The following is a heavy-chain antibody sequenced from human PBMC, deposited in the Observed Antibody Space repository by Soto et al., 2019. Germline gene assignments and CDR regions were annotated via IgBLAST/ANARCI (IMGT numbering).Heavy chain of an antibody. CDR1: GGTFSSYA. CDR3: ARARLLWFGELSTPYYFDY. CDR2: IIPIFGTA. D-gene: IGHD3-10*01. Sequence: QVPLVQSGAEVKKPGSSVKVSCKASGGTFSSYAISWVRQAPGQGLEWMGGIIPIFGTANYAQKFQGRVTITADESTSTAYMELSSLRSEDTAVYYCARARLLWFGELSTPYYFDYWGQGTLVTVSS. V-gene: IGHV1-69*01. J-gene: IGHJ4*02.